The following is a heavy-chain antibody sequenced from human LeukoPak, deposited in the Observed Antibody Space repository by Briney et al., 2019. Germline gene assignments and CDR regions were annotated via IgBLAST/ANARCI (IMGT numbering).Heavy chain of an antibody. CDR3: ARDYYDSSGCYYPKDY. J-gene: IGHJ4*02. CDR2: INPNSGGT. D-gene: IGHD3-22*01. Sequence: ASVKVSCKASGYTFTGYYMHWVRQAPGQGLEWMGWINPNSGGTNYAQKFQGRVTMTRDTSISTAYMELSRLRSDDTAVYYCARDYYDSSGCYYPKDYWGQGTLVTVSS. CDR1: GYTFTGYY. V-gene: IGHV1-2*02.